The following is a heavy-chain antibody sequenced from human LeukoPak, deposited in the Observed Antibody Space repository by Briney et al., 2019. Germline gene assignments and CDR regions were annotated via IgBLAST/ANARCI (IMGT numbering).Heavy chain of an antibody. Sequence: ASVKVSCKVSGYTLTELSMHWVRQAPGKGLEWMGGFDPEDGETIYAQKFQGRVTMTEDTSTDTAYMELNSLRPEDTAVYYCAKDWRRIVVVGPITRHGNYMDVWGKGTTVTISS. CDR3: AKDWRRIVVVGPITRHGNYMDV. CDR2: FDPEDGET. J-gene: IGHJ6*03. V-gene: IGHV1-24*01. CDR1: GYTLTELS. D-gene: IGHD2-15*01.